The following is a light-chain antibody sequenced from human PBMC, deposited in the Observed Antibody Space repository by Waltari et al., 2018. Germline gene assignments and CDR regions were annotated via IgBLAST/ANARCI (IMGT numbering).Light chain of an antibody. CDR3: QHYSRYPPT. J-gene: IGKJ4*01. CDR1: QSISNW. Sequence: DIEMTQSPSTLSASVGDRVTITCRARQSISNWLAWYQQKPGKAPKLLSYKASSLQTDVPSRFSGSGSGTEFTLTISSLQPDDFATFYCQHYSRYPPTFGGGTKVEIK. V-gene: IGKV1-5*03. CDR2: KAS.